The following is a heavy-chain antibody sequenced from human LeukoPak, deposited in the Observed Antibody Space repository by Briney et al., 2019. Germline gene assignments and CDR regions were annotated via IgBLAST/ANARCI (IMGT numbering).Heavy chain of an antibody. J-gene: IGHJ4*02. CDR3: ARYGAGIH. CDR1: GFTFSDAW. D-gene: IGHD3-10*01. CDR2: IKQDGSEK. Sequence: GGSLRLSCSASGFTFSDAWMNWVRQAPGKGLEWVANIKQDGSEKYYVDSVKGRFTISRDNAKNSLYLQMNSLRAEDTAVYYCARYGAGIHWGQGTLVTVSS. V-gene: IGHV3-7*04.